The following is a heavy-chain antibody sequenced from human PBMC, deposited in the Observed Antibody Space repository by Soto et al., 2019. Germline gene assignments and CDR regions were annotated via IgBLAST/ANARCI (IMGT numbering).Heavy chain of an antibody. V-gene: IGHV5-10-1*01. Sequence: GESLKLSCKGSGYSFTSYWISWVRQMPGKGLEWMGRIDPSDSYTNYSPSFQGHVTISADKSISTAYLQWSSLKASDTAMYYCARHGSGWYVFDYWGQGTLVTVSS. J-gene: IGHJ4*02. D-gene: IGHD6-19*01. CDR3: ARHGSGWYVFDY. CDR1: GYSFTSYW. CDR2: IDPSDSYT.